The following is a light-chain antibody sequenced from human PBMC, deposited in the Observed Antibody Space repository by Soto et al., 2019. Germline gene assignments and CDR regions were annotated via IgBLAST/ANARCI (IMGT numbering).Light chain of an antibody. CDR1: SSDVGGYNY. J-gene: IGLJ1*01. V-gene: IGLV2-14*01. CDR2: DVS. CDR3: SSYTSSSTLYV. Sequence: QSALTQPASVSGSPGQSITISCTGTSSDVGGYNYVSWYQQHPGKAPKLMIYDVSNRPSGVSNRFSGSKSDNTASLTISGLQAEDEADYYCSSYTSSSTLYVFRTGTKVTVL.